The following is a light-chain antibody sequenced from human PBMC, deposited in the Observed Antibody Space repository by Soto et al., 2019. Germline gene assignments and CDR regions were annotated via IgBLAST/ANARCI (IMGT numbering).Light chain of an antibody. CDR2: AAS. V-gene: IGKV3-11*01. CDR1: QSVDSY. CDR3: QQRWHLPLT. Sequence: EIVLTQSPATLSLPPGERATLSCRASQSVDSYLAWYQQKPGQAPRLLIYAASNRATGVPARFSGSGSGTDFTLTISSLEPEDFVVYYCQQRWHLPLTFGGGTKVELK. J-gene: IGKJ4*01.